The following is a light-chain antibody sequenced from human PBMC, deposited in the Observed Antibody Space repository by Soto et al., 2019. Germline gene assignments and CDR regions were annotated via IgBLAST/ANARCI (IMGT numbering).Light chain of an antibody. CDR1: QSVSSD. CDR2: GAS. J-gene: IGKJ1*01. Sequence: EIVTTQSPATLSVSPGKRATLSCRASQSVSSDLAWYQQKPGQAPSLLIYGASTRATGIPARFSGSGSGTEFTLTISSLQSEDFAVYYCQQFYRGWTFGQGTKVEIE. V-gene: IGKV3-15*01. CDR3: QQFYRGWT.